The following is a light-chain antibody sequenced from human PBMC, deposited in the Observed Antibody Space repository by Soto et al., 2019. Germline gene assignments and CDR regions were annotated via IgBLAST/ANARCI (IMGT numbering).Light chain of an antibody. CDR1: SSDVGGYNY. V-gene: IGLV2-14*01. J-gene: IGLJ3*02. CDR2: EVS. CDR3: PSYTSSSTLE. Sequence: QSALTQPASVSGSPGQSITISCTGTSSDVGGYNYVSWYQQHPGKAPKLMIYEVSNRPSGVSNRFSGSESGNTASLISPGLQHEVEADYVCPSYTSSSTLEFGGGTKLTVL.